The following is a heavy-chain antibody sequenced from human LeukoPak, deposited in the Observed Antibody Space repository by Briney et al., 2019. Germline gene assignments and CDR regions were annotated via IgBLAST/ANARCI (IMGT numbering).Heavy chain of an antibody. D-gene: IGHD6-19*01. Sequence: GGSLRLSCATSGFIFSDYGMHWVRQAPGKGLEWVAVIWYDGSKEYYADSVKDRFTISRDSSKNTLYLQMNSLRAEDTAVYYCAKQDIRSSAWYDWGQGTLVTVSS. CDR1: GFIFSDYG. CDR3: AKQDIRSSAWYD. J-gene: IGHJ4*02. CDR2: IWYDGSKE. V-gene: IGHV3-33*06.